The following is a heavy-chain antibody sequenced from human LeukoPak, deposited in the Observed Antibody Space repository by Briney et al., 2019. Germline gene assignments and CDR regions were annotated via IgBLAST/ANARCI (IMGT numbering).Heavy chain of an antibody. D-gene: IGHD4-17*01. CDR1: GFTFSSYS. Sequence: GGSLRLSCAASGFTFSSYSMNWVRQAPGKGLEWVSSISSSSSYIYYADSVKGRFTISRDNAKNSLYLQMNSLRAEDAAVYYCARDRTVTPYGYGMDVWGQGTTVTVSS. V-gene: IGHV3-21*01. J-gene: IGHJ6*02. CDR2: ISSSSSYI. CDR3: ARDRTVTPYGYGMDV.